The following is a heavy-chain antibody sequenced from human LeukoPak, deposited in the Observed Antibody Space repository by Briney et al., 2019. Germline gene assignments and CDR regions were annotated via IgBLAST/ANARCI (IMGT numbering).Heavy chain of an antibody. V-gene: IGHV3-21*01. D-gene: IGHD5-12*01. J-gene: IGHJ4*02. Sequence: GGSLGLSCAASGFTFSSYSMNWVRQAPGKGLEWVSSISSSSSYIYYADSVKGRFTISRDNAKNSLYLQMNSLRAEDTAVYYCARDPVDSGWLDYWGQGTLVTVSS. CDR3: ARDPVDSGWLDY. CDR2: ISSSSSYI. CDR1: GFTFSSYS.